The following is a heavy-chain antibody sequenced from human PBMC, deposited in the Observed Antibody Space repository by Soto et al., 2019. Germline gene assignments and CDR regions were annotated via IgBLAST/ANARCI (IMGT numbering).Heavy chain of an antibody. J-gene: IGHJ4*02. CDR2: IYHSGST. D-gene: IGHD5-18*01. CDR3: ARTPWDGYTGYYLDY. Sequence: QVQLQESGPGLVKPSGTLSLTCAVSGGSISRSNWWSWVRQPPGKGLEWIGEIYHSGSTNYNPSLKSRVTISVDKSKNQFSLKLSSVTAADTAVYSCARTPWDGYTGYYLDYWGQGTLVTVSS. V-gene: IGHV4-4*02. CDR1: GGSISRSNW.